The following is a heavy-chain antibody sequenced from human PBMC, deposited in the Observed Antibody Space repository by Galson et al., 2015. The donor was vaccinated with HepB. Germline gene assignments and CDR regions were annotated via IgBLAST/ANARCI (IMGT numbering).Heavy chain of an antibody. J-gene: IGHJ4*02. CDR3: ARDLPNWGLDY. D-gene: IGHD3-16*01. CDR1: GFTFSSYS. Sequence: SLRLSCAASGFTFSSYSMNWVRQAPGKGLEWVSVIYSGGSTYYADSVKGRFTISRDNSKNTLYLQMNSLRAEDAAVYYCARDLPNWGLDYWGQGTLVTVSS. V-gene: IGHV3-53*01. CDR2: IYSGGST.